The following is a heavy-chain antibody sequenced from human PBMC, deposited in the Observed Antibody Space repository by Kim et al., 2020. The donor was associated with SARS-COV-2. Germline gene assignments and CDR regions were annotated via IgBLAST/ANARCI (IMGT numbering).Heavy chain of an antibody. V-gene: IGHV4-4*02. D-gene: IGHD5-12*01. Sequence: ETLSLTCAVSGGSISSSNWWSWVRQPPGKGLEWIGEIYHSGSTNYNPSLKSRVTISVDKSKNQFSLKLSSVTAADTAVYYCARDRLRLPYYGMDVWGQGTTVTVSS. CDR1: GGSISSSNW. CDR2: IYHSGST. J-gene: IGHJ6*02. CDR3: ARDRLRLPYYGMDV.